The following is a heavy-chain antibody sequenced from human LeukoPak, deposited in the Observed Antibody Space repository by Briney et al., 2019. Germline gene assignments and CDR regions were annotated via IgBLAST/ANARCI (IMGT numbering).Heavy chain of an antibody. CDR1: GFTVISYE. CDR2: ISSSGNSI. D-gene: IGHD6-13*01. CDR3: ARALPSSYYYFDY. Sequence: GGSPRLSCAASGFTVISYEMNWVRQAPGKGLEWVSYISSSGNSIFYADSVKGRFTISRDNAKNSLYLQMNSLRAEDTAVYYCARALPSSYYYFDYWGQGTLVTVSS. J-gene: IGHJ4*02. V-gene: IGHV3-48*03.